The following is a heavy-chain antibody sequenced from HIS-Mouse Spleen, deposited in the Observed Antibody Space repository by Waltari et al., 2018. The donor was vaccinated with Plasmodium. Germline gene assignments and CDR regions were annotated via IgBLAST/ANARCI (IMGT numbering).Heavy chain of an antibody. D-gene: IGHD1-1*01. J-gene: IGHJ3*02. CDR2: MGTAGDT. Sequence: EVQLVESGGGLVQPGGSLRLSCAASGLTFRSYDMHWVRQATGKGLEWVSAMGTAGDTYYPGSVKGRFTISRENAKNSLYLQMNSLRAGDTAVYYCARGRWNHAFDIWGQGTMVTVSS. V-gene: IGHV3-13*01. CDR1: GLTFRSYD. CDR3: ARGRWNHAFDI.